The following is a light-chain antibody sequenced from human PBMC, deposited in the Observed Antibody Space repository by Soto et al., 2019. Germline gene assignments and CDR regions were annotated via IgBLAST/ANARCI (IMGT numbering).Light chain of an antibody. CDR2: DVS. Sequence: QPVLTQPASVSGSPGQSITISCTGTSSDVGGYNSVSWYQLHPGKAPKLMIYDVSNRPSGVSNRFSGSKSGNTASLTISGLQAEDEADYYCNSYTSGYYVFGTGTKVTVL. CDR3: NSYTSGYYV. V-gene: IGLV2-14*03. CDR1: SSDVGGYNS. J-gene: IGLJ1*01.